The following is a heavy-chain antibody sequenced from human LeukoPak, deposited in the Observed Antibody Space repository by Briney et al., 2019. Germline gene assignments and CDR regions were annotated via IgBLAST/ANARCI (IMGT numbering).Heavy chain of an antibody. D-gene: IGHD1-14*01. V-gene: IGHV3-53*01. J-gene: IGHJ4*02. CDR1: GFTVSTHY. Sequence: PGGSLRLSCAASGFTVSTHYMNWVRQAPGKGLEWVSVIDTADKTYYADSVQGRFTISRDNSKNTLYLEMNSLSPDDTAVYYCARGVEPLAANTLAYWGQGTLVTVSS. CDR3: ARGVEPLAANTLAY. CDR2: IDTADKT.